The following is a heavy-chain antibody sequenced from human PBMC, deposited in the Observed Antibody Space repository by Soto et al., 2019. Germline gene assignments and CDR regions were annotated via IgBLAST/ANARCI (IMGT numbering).Heavy chain of an antibody. Sequence: QVQLQESGPGLVKPSETLSLTCTVSGGSISVYYWSWIRQPPGKGLEWIGYIYYSGSTNYNPSLKSRVTISVYTSKNQFSLKLSSGTAADTAVYYCARGGWRHIDYWGQGTLVTVSS. V-gene: IGHV4-59*08. D-gene: IGHD3-3*01. J-gene: IGHJ4*02. CDR1: GGSISVYY. CDR2: IYYSGST. CDR3: ARGGWRHIDY.